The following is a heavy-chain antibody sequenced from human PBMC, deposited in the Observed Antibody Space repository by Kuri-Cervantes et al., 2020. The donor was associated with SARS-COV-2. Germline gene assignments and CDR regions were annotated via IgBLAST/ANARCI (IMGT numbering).Heavy chain of an antibody. Sequence: GESLKISCAASGFRFSSYWMTWVRQAPGKGLEWVANIMQDGSEKYYVDSVKGRFTISRDNAKNSLYLQMNSLRAEDTAVYYCASTQISYGGNSGSYWYFDLWGRGTLVTVSS. V-gene: IGHV3-7*03. CDR3: ASTQISYGGNSGSYWYFDL. CDR2: IMQDGSEK. D-gene: IGHD4-23*01. J-gene: IGHJ2*01. CDR1: GFRFSSYW.